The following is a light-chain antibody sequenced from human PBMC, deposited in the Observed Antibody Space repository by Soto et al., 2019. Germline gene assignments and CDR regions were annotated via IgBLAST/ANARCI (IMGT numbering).Light chain of an antibody. J-gene: IGLJ1*01. V-gene: IGLV2-14*01. CDR1: SSDVDNYKY. CDR3: SSYSDSSTTYA. CDR2: EVT. Sequence: HSVLTQPASVSGSPGQSITLSCTGSSSDVDNYKYVSWYQQHPGKAPKLIIYEVTNRPSGISNRFSGSKSGNTASLTISALQAEDEADYYCSSYSDSSTTYAFGNGTKVTV.